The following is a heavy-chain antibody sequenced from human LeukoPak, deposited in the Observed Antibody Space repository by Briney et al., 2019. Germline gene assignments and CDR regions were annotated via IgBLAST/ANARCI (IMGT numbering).Heavy chain of an antibody. CDR2: ISWNSGSL. CDR1: GFTFDDYA. J-gene: IGHJ4*02. CDR3: AKDIHYYGSGSPSVDY. Sequence: GGSLRLSCAASGFTFDDYAMHWVRQAPGKGLEWVSGISWNSGSLGYADSVKGRFTISRDNAKNSLYLQMNSLRAEDTALYYCAKDIHYYGSGSPSVDYWGQGTLVTVSS. D-gene: IGHD3-10*01. V-gene: IGHV3-9*01.